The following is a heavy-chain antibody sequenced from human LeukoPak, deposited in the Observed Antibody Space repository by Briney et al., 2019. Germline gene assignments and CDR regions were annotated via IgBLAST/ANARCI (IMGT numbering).Heavy chain of an antibody. CDR3: ARGRADLDAFDI. Sequence: ASVKVSCKASGYTFTSYDINLVRQATGQGLEWMGWMNPNSGNTGYAQKFQGRVTMTRNTSISTAYMELSSLRSEDTAVYYCARGRADLDAFDIWGQGTMVTVSS. J-gene: IGHJ3*02. CDR2: MNPNSGNT. CDR1: GYTFTSYD. V-gene: IGHV1-8*01.